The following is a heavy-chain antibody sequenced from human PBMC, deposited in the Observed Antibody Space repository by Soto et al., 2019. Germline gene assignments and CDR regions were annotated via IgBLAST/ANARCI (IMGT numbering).Heavy chain of an antibody. V-gene: IGHV1-58*01. D-gene: IGHD2-2*01. CDR3: AADRDIVVVPAGTYYYYYGMDA. CDR1: GFTFTSSA. J-gene: IGHJ6*02. Sequence: ASVKVSCKASGFTFTSSAVQWVRQARGQRLEWIGWIVVGSGNTNYAQKFQERVTITRDMSASTAYMELSSLRSEDTAVYYCAADRDIVVVPAGTYYYYYGMDAWGQGTTVPVSS. CDR2: IVVGSGNT.